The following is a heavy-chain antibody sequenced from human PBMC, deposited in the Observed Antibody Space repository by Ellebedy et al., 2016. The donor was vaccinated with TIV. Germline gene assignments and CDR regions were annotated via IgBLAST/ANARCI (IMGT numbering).Heavy chain of an antibody. CDR1: GGSISSSYW. J-gene: IGHJ3*02. D-gene: IGHD3-22*01. CDR2: IYHSGST. V-gene: IGHV4-4*02. CDR3: GTYYATTGWGAFDI. Sequence: SETLSLXCAVSGGSISSSYWWSWVRQPPGKGLEWIGEIYHSGSTNYNPSLKSRVTISVDKSKNQFSLKLTSVTAADTAVYYCGTYYATTGWGAFDIWGQGTVVTVSS.